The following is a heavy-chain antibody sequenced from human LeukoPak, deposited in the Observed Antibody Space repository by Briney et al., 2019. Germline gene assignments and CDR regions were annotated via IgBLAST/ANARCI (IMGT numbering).Heavy chain of an antibody. D-gene: IGHD3-22*01. CDR2: MNPNSGNT. V-gene: IGHV1-8*01. CDR1: GYTFTSYD. J-gene: IGHJ4*02. Sequence: ASVKVSCKASGYTFTSYDINWVRQAAGQGLEWMGWMNPNSGNTGYTQKFQGRVTMTRDTSTGKAFMELSSLRSEDTAVYYCARRADHYDSSCYQHWGQGTLVTVSP. CDR3: ARRADHYDSSCYQH.